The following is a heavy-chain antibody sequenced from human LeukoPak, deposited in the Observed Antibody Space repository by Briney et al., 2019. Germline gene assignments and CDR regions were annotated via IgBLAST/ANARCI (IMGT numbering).Heavy chain of an antibody. Sequence: GGSLRLSCAASGFTFSSSAMIWVRQAPGKGLEWVSAISNNGGYTYYADSVQGRFTISRDNSKSTLCLQMNSLRAEDTAVYYCARGFGRPWGQGTLVTVSS. CDR3: ARGFGRP. V-gene: IGHV3-23*01. CDR2: ISNNGGYT. CDR1: GFTFSSSA. J-gene: IGHJ5*02. D-gene: IGHD3-16*01.